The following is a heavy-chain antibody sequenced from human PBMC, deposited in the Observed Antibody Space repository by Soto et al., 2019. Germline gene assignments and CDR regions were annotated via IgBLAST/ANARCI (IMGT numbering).Heavy chain of an antibody. CDR2: ISYDGSNK. Sequence: VQLVESGGGVVQPGRSLRLSCAASGFTFSSYGMHWVRQAPGKGLEWVAVISYDGSNKYYADSVKGRFTISRDNSKNTLYLQMNSLRAEDTAVYYCAKDYYGDYYFDYWGQGTLVTVSS. J-gene: IGHJ4*02. D-gene: IGHD4-17*01. CDR1: GFTFSSYG. V-gene: IGHV3-30*18. CDR3: AKDYYGDYYFDY.